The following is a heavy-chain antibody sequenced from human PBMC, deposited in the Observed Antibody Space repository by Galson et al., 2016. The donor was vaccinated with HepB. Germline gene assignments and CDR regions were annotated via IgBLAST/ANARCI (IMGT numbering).Heavy chain of an antibody. D-gene: IGHD2-21*01. CDR3: AKLPPPYCAGVSCRAY. CDR1: GFAFDNYA. CDR2: ISGSGGST. V-gene: IGHV3-23*01. Sequence: SLRLSCAASGFAFDNYAMSWVRQPPGKGLEWVSVISGSGGSTDYAGSVKGRVTISRDNSNNTLYLQMISLRVQDTAVYYCAKLPPPYCAGVSCRAYWGQGSLVTVSS. J-gene: IGHJ4*02.